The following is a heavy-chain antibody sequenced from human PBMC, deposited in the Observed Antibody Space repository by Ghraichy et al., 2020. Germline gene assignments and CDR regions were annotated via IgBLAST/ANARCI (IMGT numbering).Heavy chain of an antibody. D-gene: IGHD6-25*01. Sequence: SQTLSLTCTVSGGSISSSSYYWGWIRQPPGKGLEWIGSIYYSGSTYYNPSLKSRVTISVDTSKNQFSLKLTSVTAADTAVYYCARQAAGTDYWGQGTLVTVSS. CDR3: ARQAAGTDY. CDR2: IYYSGST. V-gene: IGHV4-39*01. J-gene: IGHJ4*02. CDR1: GGSISSSSYY.